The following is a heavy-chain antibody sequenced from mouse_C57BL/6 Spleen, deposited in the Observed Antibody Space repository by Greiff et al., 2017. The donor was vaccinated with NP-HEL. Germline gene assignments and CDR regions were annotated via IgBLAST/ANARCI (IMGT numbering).Heavy chain of an antibody. J-gene: IGHJ4*01. CDR1: GYAFTNYL. D-gene: IGHD1-1*01. CDR2: INPGSGGT. V-gene: IGHV1-54*01. Sequence: VKLQESGAELVRPGTSVKVSCKASGYAFTNYLIEWVKQRPGQGLEWIGVINPGSGGTNYNEKFKGKATLTADKSSSTAYMQLSSLTSEDSAVYFCTTDAMDYWGQGTSVTVSS. CDR3: TTDAMDY.